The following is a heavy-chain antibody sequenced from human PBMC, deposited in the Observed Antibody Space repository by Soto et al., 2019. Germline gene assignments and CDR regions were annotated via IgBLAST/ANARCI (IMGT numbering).Heavy chain of an antibody. CDR3: AKDLYSSSSAPYYYYYYGMDV. V-gene: IGHV3-30*18. CDR2: ISYDGSNK. D-gene: IGHD6-6*01. Sequence: PGGSLRLSCAASGFTFSSYGMHWVRQAPGKGLEWVAVISYDGSNKYYADSVKGRFTISRDNSKNTLYLQMNSLRAEDTAVYYCAKDLYSSSSAPYYYYYYGMDVWGQGTTVTVSS. CDR1: GFTFSSYG. J-gene: IGHJ6*02.